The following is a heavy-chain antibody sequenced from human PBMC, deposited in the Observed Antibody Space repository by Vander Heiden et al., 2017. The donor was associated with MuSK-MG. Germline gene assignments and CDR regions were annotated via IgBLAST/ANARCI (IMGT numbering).Heavy chain of an antibody. CDR1: GFTFDYYA. V-gene: IGHV3-9*01. D-gene: IGHD3-22*01. CDR2: ISWDGGSK. Sequence: EVQLVESGGDLVQPGRSLRLSCAASGFTFDYYAMHWVRQVPGKGLEWVSGISWDGGSKGYAASGKGRFTISSDNAKNSRDLQINSLRHEEQEFYYCAKYWWSSGYYYPFEYWGHGTLVTVSS. CDR3: AKYWWSSGYYYPFEY. J-gene: IGHJ4*01.